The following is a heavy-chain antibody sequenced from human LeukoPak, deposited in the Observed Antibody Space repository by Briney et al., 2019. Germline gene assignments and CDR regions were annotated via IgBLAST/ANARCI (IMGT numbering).Heavy chain of an antibody. CDR1: GYFSTAYY. CDR2: IRPDGHT. Sequence: SETLSLTCTVSGYFSTAYYWGWIRQPPGKGLEWMASIRPDGHTYTNSSLRHQLTISADMSRNEFSLKLNSLTAADTAVYYCARQVATKGEWAFDVWGQGTVVTVSS. CDR3: ARQVATKGEWAFDV. D-gene: IGHD5-12*01. J-gene: IGHJ3*01. V-gene: IGHV4-38-2*02.